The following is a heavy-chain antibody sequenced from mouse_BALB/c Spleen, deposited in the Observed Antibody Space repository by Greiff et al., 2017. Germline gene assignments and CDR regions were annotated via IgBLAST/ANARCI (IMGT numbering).Heavy chain of an antibody. J-gene: IGHJ2*01. Sequence: EVMLVESGGGLVQPGGSLKLSCAASGFTFSSYGMSWVRQTPDKRLELVATINSNGGSTYYPDSVKGRFTISRDNAKNTLYLQMSSLKSEDTAMYYCARDYGSSVDYWGQGTTLTVSS. D-gene: IGHD1-1*01. CDR3: ARDYGSSVDY. V-gene: IGHV5-6-3*01. CDR1: GFTFSSYG. CDR2: INSNGGST.